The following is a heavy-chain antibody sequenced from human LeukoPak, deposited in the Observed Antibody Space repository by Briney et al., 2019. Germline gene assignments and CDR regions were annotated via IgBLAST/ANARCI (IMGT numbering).Heavy chain of an antibody. CDR2: IIPIFGTA. CDR1: GGTFSSYA. CDR3: AREYCSGGSCYSGNYYYGMDV. Sequence: ASVKVSCKASGGTFSSYAISWVRQAPGQGLEWMGGIIPIFGTANYAQKFQGRVTITRNTSISTAYMELSSLRSEDTAVYYCAREYCSGGSCYSGNYYYGMDVWGQGTTVTVSS. J-gene: IGHJ6*02. V-gene: IGHV1-69*05. D-gene: IGHD2-15*01.